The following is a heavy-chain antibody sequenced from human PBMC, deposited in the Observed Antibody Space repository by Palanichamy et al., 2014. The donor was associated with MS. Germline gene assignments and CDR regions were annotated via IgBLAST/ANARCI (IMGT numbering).Heavy chain of an antibody. V-gene: IGHV1-2*06. J-gene: IGHJ2*01. D-gene: IGHD2-15*01. Sequence: QVQLVQSGAEVKKPGASVKVSCKASGHTLTGYQMHWVRQARGQGLEWMGRINPNSGGTNYAQKFQGRVTMTRDTSISTAYMELSRLRSDDTAVYYCARDSGPGRYWYFDLWGRGTLVTVSS. CDR3: ARDSGPGRYWYFDL. CDR2: INPNSGGT. CDR1: GHTLTGYQ.